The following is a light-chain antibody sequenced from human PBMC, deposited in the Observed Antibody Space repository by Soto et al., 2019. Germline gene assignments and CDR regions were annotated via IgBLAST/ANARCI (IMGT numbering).Light chain of an antibody. CDR3: FSKISGFVYG. CDR1: NTDLGVYGY. V-gene: IGLV2-14*01. J-gene: IGLJ1*01. CDR2: DVN. Sequence: QSALAQPASVSGSFGQSITISCSGPNTDLGVYGYVSWYQHQPGKAPKLLIYDVNNRPSGISDRFSGSKSGDTASLTISGLQADDEADYFCFSKISGFVYGFGTGTKLTVL.